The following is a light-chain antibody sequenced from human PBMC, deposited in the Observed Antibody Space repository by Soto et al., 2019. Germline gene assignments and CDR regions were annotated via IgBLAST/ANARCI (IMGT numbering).Light chain of an antibody. J-gene: IGKJ5*01. CDR1: QDISNY. CDR2: DAS. Sequence: DIQMTQSPSSLAASVGDRVTITCQASQDISNYLNWYQQKLGKAPKLLIYDASNLETGVPSRFSGSGSGTDFTLTISSLQPEDFATYYCQQSYSTPHTFGQGTRLEVK. V-gene: IGKV1-39*01. CDR3: QQSYSTPHT.